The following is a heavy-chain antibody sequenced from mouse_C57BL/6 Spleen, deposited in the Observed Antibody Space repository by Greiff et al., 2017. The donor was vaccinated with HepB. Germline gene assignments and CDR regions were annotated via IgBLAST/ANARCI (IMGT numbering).Heavy chain of an antibody. D-gene: IGHD2-3*01. J-gene: IGHJ2*01. CDR3: ARSGYDPYYFDY. CDR1: GYAFSSYW. Sequence: VQLQQSGAELVKPGASVKISCKASGYAFSSYWMNWVKQRPGKGLEWIGQIYPGDGDTNYNGKFKGKATLTADKSSSTAYMQLSSLTSEDSAVYFCARSGYDPYYFDYWGQGTTLTVSS. CDR2: IYPGDGDT. V-gene: IGHV1-80*01.